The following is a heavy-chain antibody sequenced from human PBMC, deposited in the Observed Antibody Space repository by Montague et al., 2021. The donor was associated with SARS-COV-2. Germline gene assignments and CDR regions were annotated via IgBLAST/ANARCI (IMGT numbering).Heavy chain of an antibody. D-gene: IGHD3-10*01. J-gene: IGHJ6*02. CDR3: ARVRYYGSGTSMGMDV. CDR1: GGSFSGYN. CDR2: INHSGST. V-gene: IGHV4-34*01. Sequence: SETLSLTCAVYGGSFSGYNWSWIRKPQGKGLEWIGEINHSGSTNYNPSLKSRVKISVDTSKNQFSLKLSSVTAANTAVYYCARVRYYGSGTSMGMDVWGQGTTVTVSS.